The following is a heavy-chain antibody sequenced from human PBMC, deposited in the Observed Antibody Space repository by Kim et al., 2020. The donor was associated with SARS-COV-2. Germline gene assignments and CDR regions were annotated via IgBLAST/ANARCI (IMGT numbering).Heavy chain of an antibody. V-gene: IGHV1-18*01. Sequence: NTNYAQKLQGRVTMTTDTSTSTAYMELRSLRSDDTAVYYCARGMNNWFDPWGQGTLVTVSS. CDR3: ARGMNNWFDP. J-gene: IGHJ5*02. CDR2: NT.